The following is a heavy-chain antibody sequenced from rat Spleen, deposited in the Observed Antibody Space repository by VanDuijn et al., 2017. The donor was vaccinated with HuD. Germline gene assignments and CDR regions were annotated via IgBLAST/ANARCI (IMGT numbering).Heavy chain of an antibody. CDR1: GYTFTSYD. CDR3: ARKRYYSGDFYYFDY. D-gene: IGHD1-1*01. CDR2: INTGSGGT. V-gene: IGHV1-57*01. Sequence: QVQLQQSGAELAKPGSSVKISCKASGYTFTSYDISWIKQTTGQGLEYIGYINTGSGGTYYNEKFKGKATLTVDKSSSTAFMQLSSLTPEDTAVYYCARKRYYSGDFYYFDYWGQGVMVTVSS. J-gene: IGHJ2*01.